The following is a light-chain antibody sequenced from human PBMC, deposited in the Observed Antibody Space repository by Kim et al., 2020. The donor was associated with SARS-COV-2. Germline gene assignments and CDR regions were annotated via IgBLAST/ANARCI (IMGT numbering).Light chain of an antibody. Sequence: ASTGDRVTITCRASQDVSTYLAWYQQKPGKAPNLLIYATSTLQSGVPSRFSGSGSGTDFTLTISRLQSEDFATYYCQQYYNYPLTFGGGTKVEIK. V-gene: IGKV1-8*01. J-gene: IGKJ4*01. CDR2: ATS. CDR1: QDVSTY. CDR3: QQYYNYPLT.